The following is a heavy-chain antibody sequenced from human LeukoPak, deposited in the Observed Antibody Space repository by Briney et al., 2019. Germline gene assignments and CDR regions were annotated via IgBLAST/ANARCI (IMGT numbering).Heavy chain of an antibody. CDR2: ISTGSSTI. J-gene: IGHJ4*02. D-gene: IGHD4-23*01. CDR1: GFTFSSYS. CDR3: ARDDYGGLDY. V-gene: IGHV3-48*04. Sequence: AGGSLRLSCAASGFTFSSYSMNWVRRAPGKGLEWVSHISTGSSTIYYADSVKGRFTISRDNAKNSLYLQMNSLRAEDTAVYYCARDDYGGLDYWGQGTLVTVSS.